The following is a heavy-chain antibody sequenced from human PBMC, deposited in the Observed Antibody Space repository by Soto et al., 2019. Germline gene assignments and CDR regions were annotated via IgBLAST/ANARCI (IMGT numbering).Heavy chain of an antibody. Sequence: QVQLQESGPGLVKPSGTLSLTCDVSGASISSVYWWSWVRQSPGKGLEWIGEISQRGSANYRPSLKSRVTMSLDTSKNQFSLRLTSVTAADTAVYYCARCSALSGTYYFDYWGQGTLVTVSS. J-gene: IGHJ4*02. CDR1: GASISSVYW. D-gene: IGHD6-13*01. CDR2: ISQRGSA. V-gene: IGHV4-4*02. CDR3: ARCSALSGTYYFDY.